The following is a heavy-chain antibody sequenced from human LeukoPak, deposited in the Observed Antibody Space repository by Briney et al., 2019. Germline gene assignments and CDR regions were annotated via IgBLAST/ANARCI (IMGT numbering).Heavy chain of an antibody. D-gene: IGHD1-26*01. J-gene: IGHJ4*02. CDR3: ALGEVGDRGH. CDR2: ISPDGSTT. CDR1: GFTFSRYW. V-gene: IGHV3-74*03. Sequence: PGGSLRLSCAASGFTFSRYWMHWVRQAPGKGLMWVSRISPDGSTTLYADSVKGRFTISRDNAKNTLYLQMTNLRVEDTAVYFCALGEVGDRGHWGQGTLVTVSS.